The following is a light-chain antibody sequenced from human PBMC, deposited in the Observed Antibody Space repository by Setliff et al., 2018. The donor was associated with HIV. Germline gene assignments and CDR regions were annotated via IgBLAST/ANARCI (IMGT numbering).Light chain of an antibody. CDR3: SSFTSTSTVV. CDR1: TSDVGGFDY. V-gene: IGLV2-14*01. Sequence: QSALAQPASVSGSPGQSITISCTGTTSDVGGFDYVSWYQQYPDRAPQLLIYEVTTRPSGVSNRFSGSKSGNTASLTTSGLQPEDESDYYCSSFTSTSTVVFGGGTKVTVL. J-gene: IGLJ2*01. CDR2: EVT.